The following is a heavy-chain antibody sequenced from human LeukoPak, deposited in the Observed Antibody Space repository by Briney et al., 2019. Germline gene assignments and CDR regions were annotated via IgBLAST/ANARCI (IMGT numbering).Heavy chain of an antibody. CDR3: ARWNEGLDY. CDR2: IYDSATT. J-gene: IGHJ4*02. V-gene: IGHV4-59*01. CDR1: GGSIRNYY. D-gene: IGHD1-1*01. Sequence: SETLSLTCSVSGGSIRNYYLRWIRQPPGKGLEWIAYIYDSATTNYNPALKSRVTISLDTSKNQFSLKLSSVTAADTAVYYCARWNEGLDYWGQGTLVTVSS.